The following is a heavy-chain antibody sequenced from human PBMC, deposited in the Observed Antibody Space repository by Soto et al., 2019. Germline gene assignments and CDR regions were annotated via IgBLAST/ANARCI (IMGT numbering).Heavy chain of an antibody. J-gene: IGHJ6*02. V-gene: IGHV5-51*01. D-gene: IGHD2-2*01. CDR1: GYSFSTYW. CDR2: IYPDDSDT. Sequence: RGDSLKISCTGSGYSFSTYWIVWVRQMPGKGLEWMGTIYPDDSDTRYSPSFQGQVTISADKSITTAYLQWSSLKASDTAMYFCARHKGYCSSTSCYGMDVWGQGATVTVS. CDR3: ARHKGYCSSTSCYGMDV.